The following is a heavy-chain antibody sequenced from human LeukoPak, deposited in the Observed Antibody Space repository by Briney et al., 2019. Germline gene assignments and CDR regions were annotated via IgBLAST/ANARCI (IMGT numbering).Heavy chain of an antibody. CDR3: ARDHRYAFDN. D-gene: IGHD5-12*01. CDR1: GFTFSDYS. CDR2: VGISSGNT. J-gene: IGHJ4*02. Sequence: GGSLRLSCAASGFTFSDYSMNWVRQAPGKGLEWISYVGISSGNTKYADSVKGRFTISGDSAKNSVFLQMNSLRVEDTAVYYCARDHRYAFDNWGQGTLGTASS. V-gene: IGHV3-48*04.